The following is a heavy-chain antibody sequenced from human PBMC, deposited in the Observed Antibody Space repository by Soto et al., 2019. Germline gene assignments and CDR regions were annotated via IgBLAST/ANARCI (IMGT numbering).Heavy chain of an antibody. J-gene: IGHJ4*01. Sequence: SETLSLTCPVSGASISSYYWSWIRQPPGKGLEWIGYIYYSGSTNYNPSLKSRVTISVDTSKNQFSLKLSSVTAADTAVYYCTTDSYTTMIVVRFDYWGHGTLVTVSS. CDR3: TTDSYTTMIVVRFDY. CDR1: GASISSYY. D-gene: IGHD3-22*01. CDR2: IYYSGST. V-gene: IGHV4-59*01.